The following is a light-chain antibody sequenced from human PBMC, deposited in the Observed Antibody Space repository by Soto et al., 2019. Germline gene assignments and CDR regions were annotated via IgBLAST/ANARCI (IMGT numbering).Light chain of an antibody. CDR1: QSISTW. V-gene: IGKV1-5*01. CDR3: QQNNRYTT. Sequence: DIQMTQSPSTLSASVGDRVTITCRASQSISTWLAWYQQKPGKAPKLLIYDASSLQSGVPSRFSGHGTETAFTLTSRSLQHDDFENSHCQQNNRYTTFGEGTKLEIK. J-gene: IGKJ2*01. CDR2: DAS.